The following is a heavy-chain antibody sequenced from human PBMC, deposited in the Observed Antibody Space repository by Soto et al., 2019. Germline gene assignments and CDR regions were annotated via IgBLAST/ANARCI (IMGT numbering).Heavy chain of an antibody. J-gene: IGHJ4*02. Sequence: SLRLSCAASGFTFDDYAMHWVRQAPGKGLEWVSGISWNSGSIGYADSVKGRFTISRDNAKNSLYLQMNSLRAEDTALYYCAKVDCSSTSCYGTYFDYWGQGTLVTVSS. CDR3: AKVDCSSTSCYGTYFDY. V-gene: IGHV3-9*01. CDR2: ISWNSGSI. CDR1: GFTFDDYA. D-gene: IGHD2-2*01.